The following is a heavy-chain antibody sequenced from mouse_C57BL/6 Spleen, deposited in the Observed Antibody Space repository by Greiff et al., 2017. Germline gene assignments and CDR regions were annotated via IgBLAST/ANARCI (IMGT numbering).Heavy chain of an antibody. J-gene: IGHJ1*03. V-gene: IGHV1-64*01. Sequence: QVQLQQPGAELVKPGASVKLSCKASGYTFTSYWMHWVKQRPGQGLEWIGMIHPNSGSTNYNEKFKSKATLTVDQSSSTAYMQLSSLTSEDSAVYYCARIYDYDDWYFDVWGTGTTVTVSS. CDR1: GYTFTSYW. CDR2: IHPNSGST. CDR3: ARIYDYDDWYFDV. D-gene: IGHD2-4*01.